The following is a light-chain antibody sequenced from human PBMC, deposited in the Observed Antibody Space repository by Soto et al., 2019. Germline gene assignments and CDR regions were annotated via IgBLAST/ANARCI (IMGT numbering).Light chain of an antibody. V-gene: IGKV1-9*01. CDR3: QQYYNYPLT. CDR2: GSS. J-gene: IGKJ3*01. Sequence: DIQLTQSPSFLSASVGDRVTITCRASQGISSHFAWFQQKPGKAPSLLMYGSSTLQSGVPSRFSGSQSGTEFPLTISSLQPEDFASYYCQQYYNYPLTFGPGTKVDV. CDR1: QGISSH.